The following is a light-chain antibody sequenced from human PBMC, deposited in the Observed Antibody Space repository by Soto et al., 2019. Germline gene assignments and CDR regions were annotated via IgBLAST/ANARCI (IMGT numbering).Light chain of an antibody. J-gene: IGKJ1*01. V-gene: IGKV2-28*01. CDR2: LGS. CDR3: MQALQTPWT. CDR1: QSLLHSNGYNY. Sequence: DIVMTQSPLSLPVTPGEPASISCRSSQSLLHSNGYNYLDWYLQKPGQSPQLLIYLGSNRASGVPDRFSGSGSDTDFKLKISRVEAEDVGVYYCMQALQTPWTFGQGTKVQIK.